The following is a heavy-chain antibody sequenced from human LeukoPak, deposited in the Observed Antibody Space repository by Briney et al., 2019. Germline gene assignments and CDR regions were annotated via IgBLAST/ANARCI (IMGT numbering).Heavy chain of an antibody. CDR2: ISSSSSYI. Sequence: PGGSLRLSCAASGFTFSNYNMNWVRQAPGKGLEWVSSISSSSSYIYYADSVKGRFTISRDNAKNSLYLQMNSLRAEDTAVYYCASVYYDSSGHDYWGQRTLVTVSS. CDR1: GFTFSNYN. J-gene: IGHJ4*02. D-gene: IGHD3-22*01. V-gene: IGHV3-21*01. CDR3: ASVYYDSSGHDY.